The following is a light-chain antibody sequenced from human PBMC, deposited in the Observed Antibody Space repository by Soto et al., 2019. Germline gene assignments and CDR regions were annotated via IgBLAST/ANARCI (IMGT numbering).Light chain of an antibody. CDR2: DAS. CDR1: QSVSSY. V-gene: IGKV3-11*01. J-gene: IGKJ2*01. CDR3: QQRSNWPPEYT. Sequence: EIVLTQSPATLSVSPGERGTLSCRASQSVSSYLAWYQQKPGQAPRLLIYDASNRATGIPARFSGSGSGTDFTLTISSLEPEDFAVYYCQQRSNWPPEYTFGQGTKLEIK.